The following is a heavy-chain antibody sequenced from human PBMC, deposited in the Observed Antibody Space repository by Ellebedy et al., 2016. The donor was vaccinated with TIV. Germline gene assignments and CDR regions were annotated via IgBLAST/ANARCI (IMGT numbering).Heavy chain of an antibody. Sequence: PGGSLRLSCAVSGFTFSTCSMSWVRQAPGKGLEWVSAISGRGDIIKYADSVKGRFTIARDNSKNTLYLQMNSLRVEDAAIYYCAKGGGSGWYMYPIDYWGHGTLVTVSS. D-gene: IGHD6-19*01. V-gene: IGHV3-23*01. CDR3: AKGGGSGWYMYPIDY. CDR2: ISGRGDII. J-gene: IGHJ4*01. CDR1: GFTFSTCS.